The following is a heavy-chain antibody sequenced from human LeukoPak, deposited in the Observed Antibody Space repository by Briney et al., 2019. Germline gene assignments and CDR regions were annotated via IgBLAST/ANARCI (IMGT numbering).Heavy chain of an antibody. V-gene: IGHV3-33*01. D-gene: IGHD6-19*01. CDR2: IWYDGSNK. CDR3: ARDLIAVAGS. J-gene: IGHJ5*02. CDR1: GFTSSSYG. Sequence: GGSLRLSCAASGFTSSSYGMHWARQAPGKGLEWVAVIWYDGSNKYYADSVKGRFTISRDNSKNTLYLQMNSLRAEDTAVYYCARDLIAVAGSWGQGTLVTVSS.